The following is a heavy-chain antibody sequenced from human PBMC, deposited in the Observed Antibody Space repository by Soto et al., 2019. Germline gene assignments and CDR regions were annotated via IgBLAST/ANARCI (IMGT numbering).Heavy chain of an antibody. D-gene: IGHD3-3*01. CDR2: IKQDGSEE. V-gene: IGHV3-7*01. CDR1: GFTFSSYW. Sequence: EVQLVESGGNLVQPGGSLRLSCAASGFTFSSYWMSWVRQAPGKGLEWVANIKQDGSEEYYLDSVEGRFAISRDNAKNSLYLQMNSLRAEDTAVYYCARLYADFWSGCPWGQGTLVTVSS. J-gene: IGHJ5*02. CDR3: ARLYADFWSGCP.